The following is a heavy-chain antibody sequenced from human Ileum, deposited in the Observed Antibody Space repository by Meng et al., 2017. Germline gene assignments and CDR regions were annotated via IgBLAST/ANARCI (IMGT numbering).Heavy chain of an antibody. J-gene: IGHJ4*02. CDR1: EFTFSSYG. V-gene: IGHV3-NL1*01. CDR3: ARGATTVDY. Sequence: RVEAGGGVVQPGRSLVLCCAASEFTFSSYGMHRVRQAPGNGLDWVSIISSGGTTYYADSVTGRFTISRDNSKNTLFLQMNSLRAEDTAMYYCARGATTVDYWGQGTLVTVSS. D-gene: IGHD1-26*01. CDR2: ISSGGTT.